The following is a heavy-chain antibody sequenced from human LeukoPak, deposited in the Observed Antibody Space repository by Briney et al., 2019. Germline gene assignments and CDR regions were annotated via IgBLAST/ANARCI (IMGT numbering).Heavy chain of an antibody. V-gene: IGHV4-34*01. CDR3: ARGTRGDYVYHRGNFRRMVYYYYMDV. CDR1: GGSFSGYY. D-gene: IGHD4-17*01. Sequence: SETLSLTCAVYGGSFSGYYWSWIRQPPGKGLEWMGEINHSGSTNYNPSLKSRVTISVDTSKNQFSLKLSSVTAADTAVYYCARGTRGDYVYHRGNFRRMVYYYYMDVWGKGTTVTVSS. J-gene: IGHJ6*03. CDR2: INHSGST.